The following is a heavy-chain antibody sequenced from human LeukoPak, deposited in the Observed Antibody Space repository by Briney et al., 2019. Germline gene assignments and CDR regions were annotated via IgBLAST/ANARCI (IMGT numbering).Heavy chain of an antibody. Sequence: PGGSLRLSCAASGFTFDDYAMNWVRQAPGKGLEWVSGISWNSGSIGYADSVKGRFTISRDNAKNSLYLQVNSLRAEDTAVYYCARSGNNYYYYMDVWGKGTTVTVSS. CDR3: ARSGNNYYYYMDV. CDR1: GFTFDDYA. CDR2: ISWNSGSI. V-gene: IGHV3-9*01. J-gene: IGHJ6*03. D-gene: IGHD6-25*01.